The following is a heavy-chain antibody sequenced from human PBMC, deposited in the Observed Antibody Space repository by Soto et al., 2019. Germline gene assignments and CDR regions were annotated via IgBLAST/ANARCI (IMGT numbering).Heavy chain of an antibody. D-gene: IGHD6-25*01. CDR3: ARGSRVKIPAASGRDYYYHGLDV. CDR1: GGSFGGYY. Sequence: QVRLRQWGAGRLKLSETLSPTWAANGGSFGGYYWGGFGHPPGKGLGWIGEINHRGGTNYTPSVKSRVTISVDTSKNQFSLKLNSVTAADTAVYYCARGSRVKIPAASGRDYYYHGLDVWGQGTAVTVSS. J-gene: IGHJ6*02. V-gene: IGHV4-34*01. CDR2: INHRGGT.